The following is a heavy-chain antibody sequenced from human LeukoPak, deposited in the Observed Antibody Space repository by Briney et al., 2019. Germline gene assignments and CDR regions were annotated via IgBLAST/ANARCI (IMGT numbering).Heavy chain of an antibody. CDR1: GGSFSGYY. CDR3: ARGPIFRRMTMVRGVNPDY. Sequence: SETLSLTCAVYGGSFSGYYWSWIRQPPGKGLEWIEEINHSGSTNYNPSLKSRVTISVDTSKNQFSLKLSSVTAADTAVYYCARGPIFRRMTMVRGVNPDYWGQGTLVTVSS. D-gene: IGHD3-10*01. V-gene: IGHV4-34*01. J-gene: IGHJ4*02. CDR2: INHSGST.